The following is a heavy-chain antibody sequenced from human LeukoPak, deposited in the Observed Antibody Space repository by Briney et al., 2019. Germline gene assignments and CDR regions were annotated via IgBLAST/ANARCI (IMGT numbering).Heavy chain of an antibody. J-gene: IGHJ3*02. V-gene: IGHV3-21*01. Sequence: GGSLRLSCAASGFTFSSYSMNWVRQAPGKGLEWVSSISSSSYIYYADSVKGRFTISRDNAKNSLYLQMNSLRAEDTAVYYCARDLRVEMANLGPNDAFDIWGQGTMVTVSS. CDR1: GFTFSSYS. CDR2: ISSSSYI. D-gene: IGHD5-24*01. CDR3: ARDLRVEMANLGPNDAFDI.